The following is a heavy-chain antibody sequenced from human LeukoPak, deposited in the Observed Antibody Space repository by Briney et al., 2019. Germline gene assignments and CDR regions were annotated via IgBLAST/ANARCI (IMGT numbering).Heavy chain of an antibody. CDR1: GFTFNNYD. Sequence: GGSLRLSCAASGFTFNNYDMHWVRQAPGKGLEWVAVISYDGSNKYYADSVKGRFTISRDNSKNTLFLQMNSLRAEDTAIYYCAKGSGSIAVDNLCVYWGPGTLVTVSS. CDR2: ISYDGSNK. CDR3: AKGSGSIAVDNLCVY. V-gene: IGHV3-30-3*01. J-gene: IGHJ4*02. D-gene: IGHD6-19*01.